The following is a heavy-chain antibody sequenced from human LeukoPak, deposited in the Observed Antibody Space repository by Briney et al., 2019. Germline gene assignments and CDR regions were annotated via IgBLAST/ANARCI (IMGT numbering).Heavy chain of an antibody. CDR2: ISYDGSNK. CDR3: ARDPGNSYGLGYFDY. V-gene: IGHV3-30*04. CDR1: GFTFSSYA. J-gene: IGHJ4*02. D-gene: IGHD5-18*01. Sequence: GRSLRLSCAASGFTFSSYAMHWVRQAPGKGLEWVAVISYDGSNKYYADSVKGRFTISRDNSKSTLYLQMNSLRAEDTAVYYCARDPGNSYGLGYFDYWGQGTLVTVSS.